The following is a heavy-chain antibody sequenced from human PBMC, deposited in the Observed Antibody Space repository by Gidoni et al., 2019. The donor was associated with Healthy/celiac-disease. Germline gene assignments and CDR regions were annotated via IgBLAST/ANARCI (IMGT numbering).Heavy chain of an antibody. V-gene: IGHV3-9*01. D-gene: IGHD6-19*01. CDR1: GFNFDDYA. J-gene: IGHJ4*02. Sequence: EVQLVESGGGLVQPGRSLRLSCAASGFNFDDYAMHWVRQAPGKGLEWVSGISWNSGSIGYADSVKGRFTISRDNAKNSLYLQMNSLRAEDTALYYCAKDIQYGSGWYYFDYWGQGTLVTVSS. CDR3: AKDIQYGSGWYYFDY. CDR2: ISWNSGSI.